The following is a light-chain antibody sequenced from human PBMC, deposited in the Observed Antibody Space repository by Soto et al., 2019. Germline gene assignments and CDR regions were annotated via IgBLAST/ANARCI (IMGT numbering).Light chain of an antibody. CDR1: QSVSSN. CDR3: QQYNGWPLT. V-gene: IGKV3D-15*01. CDR2: DIS. Sequence: EIVMTQSPATLSVSPGERATLSCRASQSVSSNLAWYQQKPGQAPSLLIYDISARATGIPTRFSGSGSRREFTLTISSLQSEDFAVYYCQQYNGWPLTFGGGTKVDIK. J-gene: IGKJ4*01.